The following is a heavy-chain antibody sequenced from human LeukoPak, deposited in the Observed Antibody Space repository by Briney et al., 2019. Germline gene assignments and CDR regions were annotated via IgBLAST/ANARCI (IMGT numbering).Heavy chain of an antibody. V-gene: IGHV3-64D*06. D-gene: IGHD1-1*01. Sequence: GGSLRLSCSASGFTFTSHVMHWVRQAPGKGLQYVSGISMNVQTTYYAGSVKGRFTISRDSSKNTVYLQMNSLTAEDTDVYYCVREGLERRTNFDYWDQGTLVSVSS. CDR2: ISMNVQTT. CDR1: GFTFTSHV. CDR3: VREGLERRTNFDY. J-gene: IGHJ4*02.